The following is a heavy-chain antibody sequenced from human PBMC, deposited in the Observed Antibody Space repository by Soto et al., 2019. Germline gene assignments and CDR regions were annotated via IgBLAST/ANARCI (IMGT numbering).Heavy chain of an antibody. CDR1: GSTFSSYA. CDR2: IIPIFVTA. Sequence: QVQLVQSGAEVKKPGSSVKVSCKASGSTFSSYAISWVRQAPGQGLEWIGGIIPIFVTANYAQKFQGRVTITADESTSTAYMELSSLRSEDTAVYYCASVYYDYVWGSYRFNWFDPWGQGTLVTVSS. V-gene: IGHV1-69*01. J-gene: IGHJ5*02. CDR3: ASVYYDYVWGSYRFNWFDP. D-gene: IGHD3-16*02.